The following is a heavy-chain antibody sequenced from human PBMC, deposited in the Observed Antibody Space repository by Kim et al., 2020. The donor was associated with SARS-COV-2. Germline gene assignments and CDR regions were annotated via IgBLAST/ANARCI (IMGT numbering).Heavy chain of an antibody. CDR2: VTRNGGST. CDR3: AKATAYNNTGSDYYGLDA. D-gene: IGHD1-26*01. V-gene: IGHV3-23*01. CDR1: GFNFNNYA. Sequence: GGSLRLSCAASGFNFNNYATSWVRQAPGKGLEWVSGVTRNGGSTEYADSVKGRFTISRDNSKDTVYLQMNSVRAEDTAMYYCAKATAYNNTGSDYYGLDAWGQGTPVTVSS. J-gene: IGHJ6*02.